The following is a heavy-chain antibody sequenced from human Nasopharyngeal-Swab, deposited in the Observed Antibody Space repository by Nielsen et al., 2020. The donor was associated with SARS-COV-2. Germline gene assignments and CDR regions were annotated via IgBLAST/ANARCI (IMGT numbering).Heavy chain of an antibody. CDR2: ISYDGSNK. J-gene: IGHJ3*02. Sequence: GESLKISCAASGFTFSSYGMHWVRQAPGKGLEWVAVISYDGSNKYYADSVKGRFTISRDNSKNTLYLQMNSLRAEDTAVYYCAGQLVHRGGDAFDIWGQGTMVTVSS. D-gene: IGHD6-13*01. V-gene: IGHV3-30*03. CDR3: AGQLVHRGGDAFDI. CDR1: GFTFSSYG.